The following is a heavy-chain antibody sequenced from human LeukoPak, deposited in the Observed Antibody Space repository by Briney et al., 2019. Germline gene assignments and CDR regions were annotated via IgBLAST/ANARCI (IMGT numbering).Heavy chain of an antibody. D-gene: IGHD3-16*01. CDR1: GGSISSYY. J-gene: IGHJ4*02. Sequence: PSETLSLTCTVSGGSISSYYWSWIRKPPGKGLEWIGYIYYSGSTNYNPSLKSRVTISVDTSKNQFSLKLSSVTAADTAVYYCARGPFHYDYVWGNSRITATGFDYWGQGTLVTVSS. V-gene: IGHV4-59*01. CDR2: IYYSGST. CDR3: ARGPFHYDYVWGNSRITATGFDY.